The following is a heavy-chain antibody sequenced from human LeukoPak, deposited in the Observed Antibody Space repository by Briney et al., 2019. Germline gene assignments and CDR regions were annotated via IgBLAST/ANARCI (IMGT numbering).Heavy chain of an antibody. CDR2: IIPIFGTA. D-gene: IGHD5-18*01. CDR3: ATKIYSYGHDY. J-gene: IGHJ4*02. Sequence: GASVKVSCKASGGTFSSYAISWVRQAPGQGLEWMGGIIPIFGTANYAQKSQGRVTITTDESTSTAYMELSSLRSEDTAVYYCATKIYSYGHDYWGQGTLVTVSS. CDR1: GGTFSSYA. V-gene: IGHV1-69*05.